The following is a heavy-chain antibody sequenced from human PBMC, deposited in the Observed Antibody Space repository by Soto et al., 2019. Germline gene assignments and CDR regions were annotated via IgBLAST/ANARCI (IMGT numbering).Heavy chain of an antibody. D-gene: IGHD3-22*01. V-gene: IGHV3-30*03. Sequence: QVQLVESVGGVVQPGRSLRLSCVASGFTFSGFGMHWVRQAPGKGLEWVALMSYDGNNKYYADSVKGRFSISRDISKNTLYLQMNSLRVEDTAVYYCARDVDYYDSSGLSNWGQGTLVTVSS. CDR1: GFTFSGFG. J-gene: IGHJ4*02. CDR3: ARDVDYYDSSGLSN. CDR2: MSYDGNNK.